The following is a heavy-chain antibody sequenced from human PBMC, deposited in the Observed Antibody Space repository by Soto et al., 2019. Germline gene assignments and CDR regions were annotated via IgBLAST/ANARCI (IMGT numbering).Heavy chain of an antibody. D-gene: IGHD3-22*01. CDR2: IYYSGST. J-gene: IGHJ4*02. CDR1: GASVSSGGYY. V-gene: IGHV4-31*03. CDR3: ARDRFYAGGGYYFDY. Sequence: QVRLQESGPGLLKPSQTLSLTCTVSGASVSSGGYYWSWIRQHPGKGLEWMGYIYYSGSTDSNPSLKSRVTISLDTSKNHFSLKLPSVTAADTAVYYCARDRFYAGGGYYFDYWGRGTLVTVSS.